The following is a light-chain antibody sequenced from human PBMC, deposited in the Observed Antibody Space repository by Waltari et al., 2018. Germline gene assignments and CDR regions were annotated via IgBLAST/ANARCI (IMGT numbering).Light chain of an antibody. CDR1: SSNIGNNY. CDR3: APWDDSLSGWV. V-gene: IGLV1-47*01. CDR2: GNS. Sequence: QSVLTQPPSASGAPGQRVTISCSGSSSNIGNNYVSWYQQLPGTVPKLRIYGNSQRASGVPDRFSGSQSGTSASLAISGLRSEDEAYYYCAPWDDSLSGWVFGGGTKLTVL. J-gene: IGLJ3*02.